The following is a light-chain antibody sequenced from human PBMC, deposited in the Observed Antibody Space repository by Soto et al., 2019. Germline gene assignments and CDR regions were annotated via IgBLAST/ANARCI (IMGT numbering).Light chain of an antibody. V-gene: IGLV2-14*01. J-gene: IGLJ1*01. CDR2: DVS. CDR3: ASCSSSDILYV. Sequence: QSALTQPASVSGSPGQSITVSCTGTRGDIGAYNYVSWYQRHPGKAPKLMIYDVSSRPSGVSDRFSGSKSGNTASLTVSGLQAEDEADYYCASCSSSDILYVFGSGTQLTVL. CDR1: RGDIGAYNY.